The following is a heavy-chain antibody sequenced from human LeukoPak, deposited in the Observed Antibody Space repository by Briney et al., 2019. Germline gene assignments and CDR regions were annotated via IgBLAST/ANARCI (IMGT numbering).Heavy chain of an antibody. V-gene: IGHV5-51*01. CDR2: IYPGDSDT. CDR3: ARLRWELGSSDAFDI. J-gene: IGHJ3*02. CDR1: GYGFTSYW. D-gene: IGHD1-26*01. Sequence: GASLQISSQGSGYGFTSYWIGWVRPIPGKGLGWMGIIYPGDSDTRYSPSFQGQVPISADKSISTASLEWSSLKASDTAMYYCARLRWELGSSDAFDIWGQGTMVTVSS.